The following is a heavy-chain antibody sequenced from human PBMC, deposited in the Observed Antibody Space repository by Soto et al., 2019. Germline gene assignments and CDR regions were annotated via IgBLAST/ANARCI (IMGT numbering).Heavy chain of an antibody. CDR1: GFTFSSYA. J-gene: IGHJ4*02. V-gene: IGHV3-30-3*01. D-gene: IGHD3-10*01. Sequence: QVQLVESGGGVVQPGRSLRLSCAASGFTFSSYAMHWVRQAPGKGLEWVAVISYDGSNKYYADSVKGRFTISRDNSKNTLYLQMNSLRAEDTAVYYCERDGRITMVRGVSDYWGQGTLVTVSS. CDR2: ISYDGSNK. CDR3: ERDGRITMVRGVSDY.